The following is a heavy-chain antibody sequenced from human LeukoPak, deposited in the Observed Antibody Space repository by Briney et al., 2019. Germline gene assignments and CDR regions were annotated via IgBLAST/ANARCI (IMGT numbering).Heavy chain of an antibody. CDR1: GYTFTSYG. D-gene: IGHD3-3*01. J-gene: IGHJ4*02. CDR3: ARNTIFGVVITSFDY. V-gene: IGHV1-18*01. Sequence: ASVKVSCKASGYTFTSYGISWVRQAPGQGLEWMGWISAYNGNTNYAQKLQGRVTMTTDTSTSTAYMELRSLRSGDTAVYYCARNTIFGVVITSFDYWGQGALVTVSS. CDR2: ISAYNGNT.